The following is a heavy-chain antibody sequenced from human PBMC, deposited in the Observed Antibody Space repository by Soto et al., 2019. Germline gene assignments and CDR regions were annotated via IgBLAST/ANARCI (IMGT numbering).Heavy chain of an antibody. Sequence: GGSLRLSCAASGFTFSNAWMNWVRQAPGKGLEWVGRIKSKTDGGTTDYAAPVKGRFTISRDDSKNTLYLQMNSLKTEDTAVYYCTTDHFLSDYDDRGGVDYWGQGTLVTVSS. CDR2: IKSKTDGGTT. CDR3: TTDHFLSDYDDRGGVDY. V-gene: IGHV3-15*07. J-gene: IGHJ4*02. CDR1: GFTFSNAW. D-gene: IGHD3-22*01.